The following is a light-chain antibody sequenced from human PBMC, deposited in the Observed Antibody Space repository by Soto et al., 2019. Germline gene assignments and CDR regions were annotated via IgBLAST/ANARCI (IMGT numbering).Light chain of an antibody. J-gene: IGLJ3*02. CDR2: SNN. CDR1: SSNVGAGFD. CDR3: QSYDISLGGLWV. V-gene: IGLV1-40*01. Sequence: QSVLTQPPSVSGAPGQRVTISCTGSSSNVGAGFDVHWYQRLPGTAPRLLIYSNNNRPSGVPDRFSGSKSGTSASLAITGLQAEDEADYFCQSYDISLGGLWVFGGGTKVTVL.